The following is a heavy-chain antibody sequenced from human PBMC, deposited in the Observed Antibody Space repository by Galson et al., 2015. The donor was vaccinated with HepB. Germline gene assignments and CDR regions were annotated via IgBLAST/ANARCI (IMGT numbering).Heavy chain of an antibody. J-gene: IGHJ3*02. CDR1: GFSFSNYA. D-gene: IGHD6-19*01. V-gene: IGHV3-23*01. Sequence: SLRLSCAASGFSFSNYAMTWVRQPPGKGLQWGATISGRGVTTFDADSVKGQFPISRDNSKNTLYLEMNNLRADDTAVYFCAKSKDSGWSYNAFDIWGQGTMVTVSS. CDR2: ISGRGVTT. CDR3: AKSKDSGWSYNAFDI.